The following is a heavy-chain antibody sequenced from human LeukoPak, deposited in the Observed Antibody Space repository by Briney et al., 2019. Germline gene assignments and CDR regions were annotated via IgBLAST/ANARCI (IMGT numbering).Heavy chain of an antibody. D-gene: IGHD2-15*01. J-gene: IGHJ4*02. CDR2: ISTSGDST. CDR3: ARYCNGGDCYSGYDY. CDR1: GFTFNKYA. Sequence: PGGSLRLSCAASGFTFNKYALHWVRQAPGKGLEYDSAISTSGDSTYYANSVKGRFTISRDNSKNTLYLQVGSLRAEDMAVYYCARYCNGGDCYSGYDYWGQGTLVTVSS. V-gene: IGHV3-64*01.